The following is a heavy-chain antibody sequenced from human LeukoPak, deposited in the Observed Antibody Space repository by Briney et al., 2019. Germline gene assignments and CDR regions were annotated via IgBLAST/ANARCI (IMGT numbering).Heavy chain of an antibody. V-gene: IGHV3-48*01. J-gene: IGHJ6*04. CDR2: ISSGSDTI. CDR3: AELGITMIGGV. CDR1: GFTFSRYS. D-gene: IGHD3-10*02. Sequence: GGSLRLSCAASGFTFSRYSMNWVRQAPGKGLEWVSYISSGSDTIFYADSVKGRFTISRDNAKNSLYLQMNSLRAEDTAVYYCAELGITMIGGVWGKGTTVAISS.